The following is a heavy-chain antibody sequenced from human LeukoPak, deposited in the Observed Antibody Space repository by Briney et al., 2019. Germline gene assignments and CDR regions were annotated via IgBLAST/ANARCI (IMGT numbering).Heavy chain of an antibody. Sequence: PSETLSLTCTVSGGSISENIYYWGWVRQPPGKGLEWIGTLYYNGDTYYNPSLKSRVTMSLDTSKNQFSLELSSVTAADTSVYYCARQYCSGGRCYRSYYYYYMDVWGKGTTVTVSS. J-gene: IGHJ6*03. CDR1: GGSISENIYY. CDR3: ARQYCSGGRCYRSYYYYYMDV. D-gene: IGHD2-15*01. V-gene: IGHV4-39*01. CDR2: LYYNGDT.